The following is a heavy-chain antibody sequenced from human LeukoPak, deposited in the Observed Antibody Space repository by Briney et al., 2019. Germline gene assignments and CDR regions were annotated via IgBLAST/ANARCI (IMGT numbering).Heavy chain of an antibody. CDR2: ISSSSSYI. J-gene: IGHJ4*02. D-gene: IGHD4-17*01. Sequence: GGSLRLSCAASGFTFSSYSMNWVRQAPGTGLEWVSSISSSSSYIYYADSVKGRFTISRDNAKNSLYLQMNSLRAEDTAVYYCARGYDYGDYVVYWGQGTLVTVSS. CDR1: GFTFSSYS. CDR3: ARGYDYGDYVVY. V-gene: IGHV3-21*01.